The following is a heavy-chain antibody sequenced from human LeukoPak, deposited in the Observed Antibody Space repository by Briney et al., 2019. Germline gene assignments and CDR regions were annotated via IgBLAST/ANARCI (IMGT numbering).Heavy chain of an antibody. Sequence: ASVKVSCKASGGTFSSYAISWVRQAPGQGLEWMGWMNPSSGDPNYAQRYQGRVTLPRDTSITTAYMELSRLRSDDTAVYYCARDPARPNTFDFWGQGTLVTVSS. CDR1: GGTFSSYA. D-gene: IGHD4/OR15-4a*01. CDR3: ARDPARPNTFDF. V-gene: IGHV1-2*02. J-gene: IGHJ4*02. CDR2: MNPSSGDP.